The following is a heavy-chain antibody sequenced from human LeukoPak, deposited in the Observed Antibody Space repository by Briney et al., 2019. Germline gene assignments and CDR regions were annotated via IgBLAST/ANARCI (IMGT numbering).Heavy chain of an antibody. Sequence: PSETLSLTCTVSGGSISSSSYYWGWIRQPPGKGLEWIGSIYYSGSTYYNPSLKSRVTISVDTSKNHFSLKLSSVTAADTAVYYCARDFGTVHSYSSGWDDAFDIWGQGTMVTVSS. CDR1: GGSISSSSYY. CDR3: ARDFGTVHSYSSGWDDAFDI. V-gene: IGHV4-39*02. J-gene: IGHJ3*02. CDR2: IYYSGST. D-gene: IGHD6-19*01.